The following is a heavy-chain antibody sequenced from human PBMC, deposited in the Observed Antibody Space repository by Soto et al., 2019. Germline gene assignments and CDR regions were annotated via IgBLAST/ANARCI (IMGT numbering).Heavy chain of an antibody. Sequence: EVQLLESGGDLVQRGGSLRLSCAASGFTFSGYGISWVRQAPGKGLEWVSSITSSGSNTYYVDSVKGRFTISRDNSKNTLYLQRNSLTVEDTAVYYCAKEQGRVAAALDYWGQGTLVTVSS. CDR2: ITSSGSNT. CDR1: GFTFSGYG. J-gene: IGHJ4*02. V-gene: IGHV3-23*01. D-gene: IGHD6-13*01. CDR3: AKEQGRVAAALDY.